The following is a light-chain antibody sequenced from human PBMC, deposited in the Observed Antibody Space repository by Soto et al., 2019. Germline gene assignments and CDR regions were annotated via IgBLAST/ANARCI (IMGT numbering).Light chain of an antibody. Sequence: SYELTQPPSVSVAPGKPAKITCGGNNIGSKSVHWYQQKSGQAPVLVIYYEIDRPSGIPERFSGSNFGNTATLTISSVEAGDEADYYCHVWDSDSDHPVFGGGTKLTVL. CDR3: HVWDSDSDHPV. J-gene: IGLJ2*01. CDR1: NIGSKS. V-gene: IGLV3-21*04. CDR2: YEI.